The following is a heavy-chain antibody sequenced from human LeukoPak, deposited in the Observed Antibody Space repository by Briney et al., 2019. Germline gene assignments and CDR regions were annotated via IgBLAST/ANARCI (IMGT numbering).Heavy chain of an antibody. CDR2: ISGSGGST. J-gene: IGHJ4*02. CDR1: GFTFSSYA. CDR3: AKDHCSSTSCSGYFDY. Sequence: PGGSLRLFCAASGFTFSSYAMSWVRQAPGKGLEWVSTISGSGGSTYYADSVKGRFTISRDNSKNTLYLQMNSPRAEDTAVYYCAKDHCSSTSCSGYFDYWGQGTLVTVSS. V-gene: IGHV3-23*01. D-gene: IGHD2-2*01.